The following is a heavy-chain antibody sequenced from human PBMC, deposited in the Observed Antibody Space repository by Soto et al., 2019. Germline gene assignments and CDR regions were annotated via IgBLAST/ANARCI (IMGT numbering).Heavy chain of an antibody. CDR2: ISGYNGNA. D-gene: IGHD2-15*01. Sequence: ASVKVSCKASGYTFSIHGIIGVLQAPGQGLEWMGWISGYNGNAKYAQRFQGRVTMTTDTSTSTVYMDLRSLGSDDSAVYYCAREGSYGWYDCWGQGTLVTVSS. J-gene: IGHJ5*01. V-gene: IGHV1-18*01. CDR3: AREGSYGWYDC. CDR1: GYTFSIHG.